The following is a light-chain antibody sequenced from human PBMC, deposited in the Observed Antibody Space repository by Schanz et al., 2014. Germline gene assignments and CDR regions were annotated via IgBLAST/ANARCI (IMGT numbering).Light chain of an antibody. CDR3: QQSHTTPRT. J-gene: IGKJ1*01. CDR1: QTITTY. Sequence: DIQMTQSPSSLSASVGDRVTITCRASQTITTYLSWYQQRPGQTPKLLIYDASRLQSGVPSRFSVSGSGTDFTLTISRLDPEDFATYYCQQSHTTPRTFDQGTKVEIK. CDR2: DAS. V-gene: IGKV1-39*01.